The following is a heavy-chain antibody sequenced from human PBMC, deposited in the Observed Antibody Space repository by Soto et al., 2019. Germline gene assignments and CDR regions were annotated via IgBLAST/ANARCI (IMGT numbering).Heavy chain of an antibody. D-gene: IGHD6-19*01. CDR1: GYTFSDHW. V-gene: IGHV5-51*01. Sequence: PGESLKISCKGSGYTFSDHWLAWVRQTPGKGLEWMGIIYPGDSDTKSSPSFQGQVTMSVDTSISTAYLQWSSLKAADTARYYCGLRLGEYSSSTDFWGQGTLVTVSS. CDR2: IYPGDSDT. CDR3: GLRLGEYSSSTDF. J-gene: IGHJ4*02.